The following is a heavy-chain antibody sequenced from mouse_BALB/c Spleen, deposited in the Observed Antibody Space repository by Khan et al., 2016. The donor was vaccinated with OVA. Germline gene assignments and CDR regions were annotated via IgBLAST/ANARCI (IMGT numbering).Heavy chain of an antibody. CDR1: GFTFSDYY. Sequence: EVQLQESGGDLVKPGGSLKLSCAASGFTFSDYYMYWVRQTPEKRLEWVATISDGGSSTYYPDSVKGRFTISRDNAENNLYLQLSSLKSEDTAIYYCARAGYGGFAYWGQGTLVTVSA. J-gene: IGHJ3*01. V-gene: IGHV5-4*02. CDR3: ARAGYGGFAY. D-gene: IGHD1-1*02. CDR2: ISDGGSST.